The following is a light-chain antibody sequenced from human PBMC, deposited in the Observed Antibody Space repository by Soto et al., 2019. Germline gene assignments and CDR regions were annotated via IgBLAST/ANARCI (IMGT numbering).Light chain of an antibody. CDR1: QSVSSNF. CDR3: QQYISSPYT. V-gene: IGKV3-20*01. CDR2: GAS. J-gene: IGKJ2*01. Sequence: EIVLTQSPGTLSLSPGDRATLSCRASQSVSSNFLAWYQQKPGQAPRLLIYGASSRATGVPDTFSGSGSATDFTLNISRLEPDDFAVYYYQQYISSPYTFGQGTMLQVK.